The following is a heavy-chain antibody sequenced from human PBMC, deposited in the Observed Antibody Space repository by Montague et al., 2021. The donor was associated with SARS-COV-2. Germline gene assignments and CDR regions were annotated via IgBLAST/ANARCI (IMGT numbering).Heavy chain of an antibody. V-gene: IGHV4-34*01. CDR2: IHPYGHT. CDR3: ARGLEHNKGGDY. D-gene: IGHD3-16*01. J-gene: IGHJ4*02. CDR1: SGPLSAYY. Sequence: SETLSLTCEVDSGPLSAYYWSWVRQPPGKGLEWIGEIHPYGHTSYNPSLMSRVTLSLVTASNPFSLKLTSVTAADTAVYYCARGLEHNKGGDYWGQGILVIVSS.